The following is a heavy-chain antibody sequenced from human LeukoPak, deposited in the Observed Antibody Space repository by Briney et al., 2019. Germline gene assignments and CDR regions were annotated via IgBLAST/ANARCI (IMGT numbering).Heavy chain of an antibody. CDR3: ARVRTYYYGSGSYYSAHYFDY. CDR1: GGSFSSYY. D-gene: IGHD3-10*01. Sequence: PSETLSLTCTVSGGSFSSYYWSWIRQPPGKGLEWSGYIYYSGSTNYNPSLKSRVTISVDTSKNQFSLKLSSVTAADTAVYYCARVRTYYYGSGSYYSAHYFDYWGQGTLVTVSS. CDR2: IYYSGST. J-gene: IGHJ4*02. V-gene: IGHV4-59*01.